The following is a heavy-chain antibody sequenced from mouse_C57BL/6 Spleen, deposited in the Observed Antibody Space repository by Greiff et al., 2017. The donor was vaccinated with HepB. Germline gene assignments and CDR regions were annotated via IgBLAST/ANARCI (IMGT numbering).Heavy chain of an antibody. Sequence: VKLQESGPGLVQPSQSLSITCTVSGFSLTSYGVHWVRQSPGKGLEWLGVIWSGGSTDYNAAFISRLSISKDNSKSQVFFKMNSLQADDTAIYYCARNGGYYGSERYFDYWGQGTTLTVSS. CDR3: ARNGGYYGSERYFDY. CDR2: IWSGGST. D-gene: IGHD1-1*01. J-gene: IGHJ2*01. V-gene: IGHV2-2*01. CDR1: GFSLTSYG.